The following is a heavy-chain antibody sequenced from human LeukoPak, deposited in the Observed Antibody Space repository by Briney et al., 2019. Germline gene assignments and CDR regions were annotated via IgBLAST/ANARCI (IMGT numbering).Heavy chain of an antibody. CDR2: ISYDGSNK. CDR1: GFSFSNYG. Sequence: GGSLRLSCAASGFSFSNYGMHWVRQAPGKGLEWVAVISYDGSNKDYADSVKGRFTISRDNAKNSLYLHMNSLRVEDTAVYHCARGIVPAAFDFWGQGTLVTVSS. V-gene: IGHV3-30*03. CDR3: ARGIVPAAFDF. D-gene: IGHD2-15*01. J-gene: IGHJ4*02.